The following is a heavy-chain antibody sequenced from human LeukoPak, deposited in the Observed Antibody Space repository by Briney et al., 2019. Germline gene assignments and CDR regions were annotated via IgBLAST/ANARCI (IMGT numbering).Heavy chain of an antibody. V-gene: IGHV3-23*01. CDR3: AKDKRGGSDYVYFDY. CDR2: ISGDGSVT. Sequence: PGGSLRLSCAASGFTVSSNYMSWVRLAPGKGLEWVSTISGDGSVTYFADSVRGRFTISRDNSKDTLYLHMNRLRAEDTAIYFCAKDKRGGSDYVYFDYWGQGTLVTVSS. D-gene: IGHD1-26*01. CDR1: GFTVSSNY. J-gene: IGHJ4*02.